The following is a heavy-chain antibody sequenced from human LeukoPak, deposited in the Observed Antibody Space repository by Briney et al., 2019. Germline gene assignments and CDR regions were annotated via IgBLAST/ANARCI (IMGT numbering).Heavy chain of an antibody. CDR1: GGTFSAYY. CDR3: VSIQLRTSWFDP. V-gene: IGHV4-34*01. D-gene: IGHD1-1*01. CDR2: ISPSGRTT. J-gene: IGHJ5*02. Sequence: PSETLSLTCGVNGGTFSAYYWSWIRQPPGKGLEWIGEISPSGRTTNYNPSLKNRVTISVDTSKNQFSLQLKSVTAADTAVYYCVSIQLRTSWFDPWVQGTLVTVSS.